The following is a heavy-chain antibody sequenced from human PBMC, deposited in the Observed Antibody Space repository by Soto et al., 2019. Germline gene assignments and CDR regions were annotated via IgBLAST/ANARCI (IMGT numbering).Heavy chain of an antibody. CDR1: SGSINSSMW. Sequence: QVQLQESGPGLVKPSGTLSLTCAVSSGSINSSMWWHWVRQPPGKGLEWIGEIYHSGGTNYKPSLKSRVTISVDKSKNQFSLKLNSVTAADTAVYFCAARRYSSGWYEYWGQGTLVTVSS. D-gene: IGHD6-19*01. CDR3: AARRYSSGWYEY. J-gene: IGHJ4*02. CDR2: IYHSGGT. V-gene: IGHV4-4*02.